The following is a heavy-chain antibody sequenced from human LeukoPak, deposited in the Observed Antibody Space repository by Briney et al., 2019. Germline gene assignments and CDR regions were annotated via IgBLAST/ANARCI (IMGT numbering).Heavy chain of an antibody. J-gene: IGHJ4*02. CDR1: GFTFSSYA. D-gene: IGHD3-22*01. CDR2: ISGSGGST. V-gene: IGHV3-23*01. CDR3: AKDGYFDSSGPRTPIDY. Sequence: GGSLRLSCAASGFTFSSYAMSWVRQAPGRGLEWVSTISGSGGSTYYADSVKGRFTISRDNSKSTLYLQMNSLRAEDTAVYYCAKDGYFDSSGPRTPIDYWGQGTLVTVSS.